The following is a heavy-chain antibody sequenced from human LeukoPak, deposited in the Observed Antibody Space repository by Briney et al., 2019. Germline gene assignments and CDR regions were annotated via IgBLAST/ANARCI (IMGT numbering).Heavy chain of an antibody. CDR2: INQDGSQK. CDR1: GFTFSSYQ. D-gene: IGHD3-10*01. Sequence: GGSLRLSCAASGFTFSSYQMSWVRQAPGKGLECVANINQDGSQKYSVDSVKGRFTISRDNAKNSLYLQMDSLRAEDTAVYYCARFRYYYIAGRGWFDPWGQGTLVTVSS. J-gene: IGHJ5*02. V-gene: IGHV3-7*05. CDR3: ARFRYYYIAGRGWFDP.